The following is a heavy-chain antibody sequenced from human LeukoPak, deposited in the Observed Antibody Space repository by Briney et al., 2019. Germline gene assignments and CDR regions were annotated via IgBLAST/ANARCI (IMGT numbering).Heavy chain of an antibody. V-gene: IGHV4-39*01. Sequence: ASETLSLTCTVSGGSISSSSYYWGWIRQPPGKGLEWIGSIYYSGSTYYNPSLKSRVTISVDTSKNQFSLKLSSVTAADTAVYYCARQSSSWCFDYWGQGTLVTVSS. CDR3: ARQSSSWCFDY. J-gene: IGHJ4*02. CDR1: GGSISSSSYY. CDR2: IYYSGST. D-gene: IGHD6-13*01.